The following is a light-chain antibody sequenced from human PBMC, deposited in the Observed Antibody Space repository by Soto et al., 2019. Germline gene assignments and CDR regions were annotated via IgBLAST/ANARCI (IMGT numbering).Light chain of an antibody. CDR1: SGHSNYA. J-gene: IGLJ2*01. V-gene: IGLV4-69*01. Sequence: QPVLTQSPSASASLGASVKLTCTLSSGHSNYAIAWHQQQSEKGPRYLMKLNSDGSHSKGDVIPDRFSGSSSGAERYLTISSLQSEDEAEYYCQNWGSGIVVFGGGTKLTVL. CDR3: QNWGSGIVV. CDR2: LNSDGSH.